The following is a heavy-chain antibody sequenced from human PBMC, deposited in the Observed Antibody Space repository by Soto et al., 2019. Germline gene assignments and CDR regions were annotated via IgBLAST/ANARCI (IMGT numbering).Heavy chain of an antibody. D-gene: IGHD4-4*01. Sequence: GGSLRLSCAASGFTFSSYAMSWVRQAPGKGLEWVSAISGSGGSTYYADSVKGRFTISRDNSKNTLYLQMNSLRAEDTAVYYCAKVPPSYGGNSGLSPDYWGQGTLVTVSS. CDR1: GFTFSSYA. CDR3: AKVPPSYGGNSGLSPDY. V-gene: IGHV3-23*01. J-gene: IGHJ4*02. CDR2: ISGSGGST.